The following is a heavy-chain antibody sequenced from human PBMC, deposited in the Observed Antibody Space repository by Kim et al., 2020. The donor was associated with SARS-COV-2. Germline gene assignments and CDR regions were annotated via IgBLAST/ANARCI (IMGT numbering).Heavy chain of an antibody. Sequence: ASVKVSCKASGYIFTDFAIQWVRQSPGQRLEWMGWIHAGNGNIKYSQRFQGRVTLTWDTSANTAYMELSSLGSEDTAVYYCARDLVHTGYDYWGRGTLVAVPS. J-gene: IGHJ4*02. CDR3: ARDLVHTGYDY. CDR1: GYIFTDFA. CDR2: IHAGNGNI. V-gene: IGHV1-3*01. D-gene: IGHD5-12*01.